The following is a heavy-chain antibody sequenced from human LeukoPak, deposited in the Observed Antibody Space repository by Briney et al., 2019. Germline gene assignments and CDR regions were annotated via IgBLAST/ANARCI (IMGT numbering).Heavy chain of an antibody. J-gene: IGHJ3*02. D-gene: IGHD4-17*01. CDR3: ARDNGEGAFDI. Sequence: GGSLRLSCAASGFIFSNYWMHWVRQAPGKGLEWVSAISGSGGSTYYADSVKGRFTISRDNSKNTLYLQMNSLRAEDTAVYYCARDNGEGAFDIWGQGTMVTVSS. V-gene: IGHV3-23*01. CDR2: ISGSGGST. CDR1: GFIFSNYW.